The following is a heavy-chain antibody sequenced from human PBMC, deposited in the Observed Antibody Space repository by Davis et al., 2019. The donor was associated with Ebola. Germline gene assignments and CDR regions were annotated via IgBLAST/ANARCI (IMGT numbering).Heavy chain of an antibody. J-gene: IGHJ4*02. CDR1: GFTVSRNY. CDR2: ISYDGSNK. CDR3: ARRADY. Sequence: GESLKISCAASGFTVSRNYMSWVRQAPGKGLEWVAVISYDGSNKYYADSVKGRFTISRDNSKNTLYLQMNSLRAEDTAVYYCARRADYWGQGTLVTVSS. V-gene: IGHV3-30*03.